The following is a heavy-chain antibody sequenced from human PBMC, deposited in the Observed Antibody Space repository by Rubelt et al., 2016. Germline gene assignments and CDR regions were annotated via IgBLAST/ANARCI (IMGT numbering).Heavy chain of an antibody. CDR2: ISSSGVNT. D-gene: IGHD3-10*01. J-gene: IGHJ4*02. CDR1: GFTFSTYA. CDR3: ATDTLWFGELSWRDD. V-gene: IGHV3-23*01. Sequence: EVQLLESGGGLVQPGGSLRLSCAASGFTFSTYAMSWVRQAPGKGLEWVSLISSSGVNTFYADSVKGRFTISRDNSKNTLYLKMNSLRAEDTAVYYCATDTLWFGELSWRDDWGQGTLVTVSS.